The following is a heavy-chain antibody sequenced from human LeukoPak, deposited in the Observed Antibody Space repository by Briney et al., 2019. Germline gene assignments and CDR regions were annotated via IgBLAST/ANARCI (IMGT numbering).Heavy chain of an antibody. Sequence: PSETLSLTCTVSGGSISNYYWSWIRQPPGKGLEWIGYIYYSGSTNYNPSLKSRVTISVDTSKNQFSLKLSSVTAADTAVYYCARGGVGGYSYGYEAYYFDYWGQGTLVTVSS. V-gene: IGHV4-59*01. CDR1: GGSISNYY. CDR3: ARGGVGGYSYGYEAYYFDY. D-gene: IGHD5-18*01. J-gene: IGHJ4*02. CDR2: IYYSGST.